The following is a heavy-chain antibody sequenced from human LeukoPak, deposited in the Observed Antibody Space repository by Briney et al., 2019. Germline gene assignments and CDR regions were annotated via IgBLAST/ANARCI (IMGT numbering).Heavy chain of an antibody. D-gene: IGHD2-2*01. V-gene: IGHV1-8*03. J-gene: IGHJ4*02. CDR3: ARGGYQLLFYY. CDR2: MNPNSGNT. Sequence: ASVKVSCKASGYTFTSYDINWVRQATGQGLEWMGWMNPNSGNTGYARKFQGRVTITRNTSISTAYMELSSLRSGDTAVYYCARGGYQLLFYYWGQGTLVTVSS. CDR1: GYTFTSYD.